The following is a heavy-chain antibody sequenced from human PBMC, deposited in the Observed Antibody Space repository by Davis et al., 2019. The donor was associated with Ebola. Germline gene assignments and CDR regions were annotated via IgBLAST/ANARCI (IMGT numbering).Heavy chain of an antibody. J-gene: IGHJ4*02. CDR3: ARDLGAPSDY. CDR1: GYTFIGYG. V-gene: IGHV1-18*01. D-gene: IGHD3-10*01. Sequence: AASVKVSCKASGYTFIGYGISWVRQAPGQGLEWMGWISTFNGNTDYAQKFQGRVTITADKSTSTAYMELSSLRSEDTAVYYCARDLGAPSDYWGQGTLVTVSS. CDR2: ISTFNGNT.